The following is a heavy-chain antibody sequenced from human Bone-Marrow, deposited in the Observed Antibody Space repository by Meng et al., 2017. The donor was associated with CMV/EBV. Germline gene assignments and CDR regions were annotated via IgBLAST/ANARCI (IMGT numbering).Heavy chain of an antibody. D-gene: IGHD4-23*01. CDR2: ISWNSGSI. V-gene: IGHV3-9*01. Sequence: GGSLRLSCAASGFTFDDYAMHWVRQAPGKGLEWVSGISWNSGSIGYADSVKGRFTISRDNSKNTLYLQMNSLRAEDTAVYYCAKGFVVTSRLDYWGQGTLVTVSS. CDR1: GFTFDDYA. CDR3: AKGFVVTSRLDY. J-gene: IGHJ4*02.